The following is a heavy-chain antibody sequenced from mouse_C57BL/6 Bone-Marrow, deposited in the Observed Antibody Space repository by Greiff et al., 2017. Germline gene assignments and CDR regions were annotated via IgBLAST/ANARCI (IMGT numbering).Heavy chain of an antibody. J-gene: IGHJ1*03. CDR3: ERNGYGWYFDD. CDR2: IDPTTSYT. V-gene: IGHV1-50*01. D-gene: IGHD2-14*01. CDR1: GYTFTSYW. Sequence: QVQLQQPGAELVKPGASVKLSCKASGYTFTSYWMQWVKQRPGQGLEWIGEIDPTTSYTNYNQKFKGKATLTVDTSSSTAYMQLRSLTAEYYAGTYGERNGYGWYFDDWGTGTTVTVSS.